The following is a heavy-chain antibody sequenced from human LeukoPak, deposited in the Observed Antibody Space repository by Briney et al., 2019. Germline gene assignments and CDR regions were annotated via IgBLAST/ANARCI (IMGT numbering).Heavy chain of an antibody. V-gene: IGHV3-53*01. D-gene: IGHD1-26*01. CDR2: IYSGGST. CDR1: GFTVSSNY. Sequence: GESLRLSCAASGFTVSSNYMSWVRQAPGKGLEWVSVIYSGGSTYYADSLKGRFTISRDNSKNTLYLQMNSLRAEDTAVYYCAKDKWELLTEGAFDIWGQGTMVTVSS. CDR3: AKDKWELLTEGAFDI. J-gene: IGHJ3*02.